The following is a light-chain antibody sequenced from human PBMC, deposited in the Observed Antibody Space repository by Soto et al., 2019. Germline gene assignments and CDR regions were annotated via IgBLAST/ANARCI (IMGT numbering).Light chain of an antibody. CDR3: QQYGSSPRIT. CDR2: GAS. J-gene: IGKJ5*01. CDR1: QTITSN. V-gene: IGKV3-20*01. Sequence: EVVMTQSPATLSVSPGNTVTLSCRANQTITSNLAWYQQKPGQAPRLLIYGASTRATGIPARFSGSGSGTDFTLTISRLEPEDFAVYYCQQYGSSPRITFGQGTRLEIK.